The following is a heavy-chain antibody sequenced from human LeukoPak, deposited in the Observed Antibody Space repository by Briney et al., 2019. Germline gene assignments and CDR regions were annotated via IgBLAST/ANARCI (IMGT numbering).Heavy chain of an antibody. D-gene: IGHD3-22*01. V-gene: IGHV4-4*09. J-gene: IGHJ4*02. CDR2: MHTSGTP. CDR3: ARRDSSGYWYFDY. Sequence: SETLSLICTVSGGSISRYYWSWIRQPPGKGLEWIGYMHTSGTPTYSPSLKSRVTISVDTSKKQVSLKLSSVTAADTAVYYCARRDSSGYWYFDYWGQGTLVTVSS. CDR1: GGSISRYY.